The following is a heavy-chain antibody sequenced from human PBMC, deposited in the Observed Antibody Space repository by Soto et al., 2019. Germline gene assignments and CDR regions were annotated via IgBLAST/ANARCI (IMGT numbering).Heavy chain of an antibody. CDR3: AREANVGY. Sequence: EVPLVESGGGLVQPGGSLRLSCAASGFTFSTYWMSWVRQAPGQGLQWVANIKQDGTETHSVESVKGRFTISRDNAKNPVFLQMNSLGVEDTAVYDFAREANVGYWGQGTVVTVSS. J-gene: IGHJ4*02. CDR2: IKQDGTET. V-gene: IGHV3-7*01. CDR1: GFTFSTYW. D-gene: IGHD1-1*01.